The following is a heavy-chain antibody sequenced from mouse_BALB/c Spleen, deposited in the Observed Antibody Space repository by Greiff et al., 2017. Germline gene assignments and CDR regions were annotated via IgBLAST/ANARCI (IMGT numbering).Heavy chain of an antibody. CDR3: ARGEELLRPYWYFDV. V-gene: IGHV3-6*02. D-gene: IGHD1-2*01. CDR2: ISYDGSN. Sequence: DVQLQESGPGLVKPSQSLSLTCSVTGYSITSGYYWNWIRQFPGNKLEWMGYISYDGSNNYNPSLKNRISITRDTSKNQFFLKLNSVTTEDTATYYCARGEELLRPYWYFDVWGAGTTVTVSS. J-gene: IGHJ1*01. CDR1: GYSITSGYY.